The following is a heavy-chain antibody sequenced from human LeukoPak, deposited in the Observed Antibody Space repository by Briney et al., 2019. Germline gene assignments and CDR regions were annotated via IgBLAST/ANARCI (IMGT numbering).Heavy chain of an antibody. CDR2: IYTSGST. CDR1: GGSISSYY. D-gene: IGHD2-15*01. V-gene: IGHV4-4*07. J-gene: IGHJ6*03. Sequence: PSETLSLTCTVSGGSISSYYWSWIRQPAGKGLEWIGRIYTSGSTNYNPSLKSRGTMSVDTSKNQFSLKLSSVTAADTAVYYCARDWEYCSGGSCYQDYYYYYMDVWGKGTTVTASS. CDR3: ARDWEYCSGGSCYQDYYYYYMDV.